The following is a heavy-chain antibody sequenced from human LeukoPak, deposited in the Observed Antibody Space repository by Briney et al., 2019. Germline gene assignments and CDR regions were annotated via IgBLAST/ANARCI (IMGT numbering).Heavy chain of an antibody. Sequence: SETLSLTCTVSGGSISSGSYFWSWIRQPAGKGLEWIGRIHTSGTTNYNPSLKSLVTISIDRSKNQFSLKLSSVTATDTAMYYCKRGGGYDAFDILDQGTMVTVSS. CDR2: IHTSGTT. V-gene: IGHV4-61*02. J-gene: IGHJ3*02. CDR1: GGSISSGSYF. CDR3: KRGGGYDAFDI. D-gene: IGHD2-15*01.